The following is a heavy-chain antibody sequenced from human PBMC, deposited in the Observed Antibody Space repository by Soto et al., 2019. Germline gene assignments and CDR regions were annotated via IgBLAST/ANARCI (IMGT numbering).Heavy chain of an antibody. CDR3: ARDSAYTAAGTSTGMDV. CDR1: GYTFTSYA. V-gene: IGHV1-3*01. CDR2: INAGNGNT. D-gene: IGHD6-13*01. J-gene: IGHJ6*02. Sequence: ASVKVSCKASGYTFTSYATHWVRQAPGQRLEWMGWINAGNGNTKYSQKFQGRVTITRDTSASTAYMELSSLRSEDTAVYYCARDSAYTAAGTSTGMDVWGQGTTVTVSS.